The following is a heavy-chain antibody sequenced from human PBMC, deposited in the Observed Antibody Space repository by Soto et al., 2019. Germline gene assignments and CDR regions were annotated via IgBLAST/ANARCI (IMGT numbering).Heavy chain of an antibody. CDR3: ATRVSSLGYYNGMNV. D-gene: IGHD3-16*02. Sequence: ASVKVSSKVSRHALTKLAIYWVRQAAGKGLEWMGGFDPEDGEAIYAQKFQGRVTMTEDTSTDTAYMELSGLRSEDTAVYYCATRVSSLGYYNGMNVWGQGTTVTVSS. CDR1: RHALTKLA. J-gene: IGHJ6*02. CDR2: FDPEDGEA. V-gene: IGHV1-24*01.